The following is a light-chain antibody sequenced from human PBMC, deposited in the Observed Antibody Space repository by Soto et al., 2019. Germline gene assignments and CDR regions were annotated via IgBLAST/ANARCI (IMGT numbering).Light chain of an antibody. CDR3: NYYGGLHT. V-gene: IGKV3-20*01. J-gene: IGKJ4*01. Sequence: ELVLTQSPGTLSLSPGHRATLSCRASQTFVSTYLAWYQQKPGQAPRLLIYDASNRATGIPDRFSGSGSGPDFTITISRLEPEDFAVYYCNYYGGLHTFGGGTKVE. CDR2: DAS. CDR1: QTFVSTY.